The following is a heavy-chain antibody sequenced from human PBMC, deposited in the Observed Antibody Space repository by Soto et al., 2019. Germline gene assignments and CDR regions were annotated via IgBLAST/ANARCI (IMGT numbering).Heavy chain of an antibody. V-gene: IGHV3-48*01. CDR2: IFVSSSPI. CDR3: AKDRKKIAVAGAFDF. D-gene: IGHD6-19*01. Sequence: GSLRLSCVASGFNFSSYSMVWVRQAPGKGLEWVSYIFVSSSPIYYADSVKGRFTISRDDSKNTLYLQMNSLGAEDTAVYYCAKDRKKIAVAGAFDFWGQGTQVTVSS. CDR1: GFNFSSYS. J-gene: IGHJ4*02.